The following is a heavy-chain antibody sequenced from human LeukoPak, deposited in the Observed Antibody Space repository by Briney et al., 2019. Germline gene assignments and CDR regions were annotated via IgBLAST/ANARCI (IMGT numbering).Heavy chain of an antibody. V-gene: IGHV3-48*03. Sequence: GGSLRLSCAASGFTFSSYEMNWVRQAAGKGLEWVSYISSSGSTIYYADSVKGRFTIARDNAKNSLYLQMNSLRAEDTAVYYCAELGITMIGGVWGKGTTVTISS. CDR3: AELGITMIGGV. D-gene: IGHD3-10*02. CDR1: GFTFSSYE. CDR2: ISSSGSTI. J-gene: IGHJ6*04.